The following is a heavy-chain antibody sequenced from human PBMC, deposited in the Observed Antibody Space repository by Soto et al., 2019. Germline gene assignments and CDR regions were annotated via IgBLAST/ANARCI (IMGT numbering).Heavy chain of an antibody. CDR3: ARAPHFWSGYSGEYGMDV. Sequence: QVQLVQSGAEVKKPGASVKVSCKASGYTFTGYYMHWVRQAPGQGLEWMGWINTNSGGTNYAQKCQGWLTMTRDTSISTDYMELSRLRSDDTAVYYCARAPHFWSGYSGEYGMDVWGQGTTVTVSS. D-gene: IGHD3-3*01. V-gene: IGHV1-2*04. J-gene: IGHJ6*02. CDR2: INTNSGGT. CDR1: GYTFTGYY.